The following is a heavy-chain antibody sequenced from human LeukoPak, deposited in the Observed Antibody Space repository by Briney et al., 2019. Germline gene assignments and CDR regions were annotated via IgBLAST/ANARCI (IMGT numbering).Heavy chain of an antibody. CDR3: ATETIGRHYDY. J-gene: IGHJ4*02. V-gene: IGHV3-21*01. Sequence: GGSLRLSCAASGFTFISCGFNWVRQAPGKGLEWVSSIGPTGTDRYYADSVRGRFTISRDNAKNSMYLQMDSLRDEDTAVYYCATETIGRHYDYWGQGTLLTVSS. CDR1: GFTFISCG. CDR2: IGPTGTDR. D-gene: IGHD1-14*01.